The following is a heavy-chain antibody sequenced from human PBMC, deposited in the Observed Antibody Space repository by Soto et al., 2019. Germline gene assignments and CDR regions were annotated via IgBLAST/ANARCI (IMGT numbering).Heavy chain of an antibody. V-gene: IGHV3-23*01. CDR1: GFLFSTYA. CDR2: ISSTGGTT. CDR3: AHPRGYGVFDAVDI. J-gene: IGHJ3*02. Sequence: GGSLRLSCTASGFLFSTYAMNWVRQAPGKGLEWVSAISSTGGTTYYAESVRGRFIISRDNSINTLYLQMSSLRTEDTALYYCAHPRGYGVFDAVDIWGQGTMVTVSS. D-gene: IGHD4-17*01.